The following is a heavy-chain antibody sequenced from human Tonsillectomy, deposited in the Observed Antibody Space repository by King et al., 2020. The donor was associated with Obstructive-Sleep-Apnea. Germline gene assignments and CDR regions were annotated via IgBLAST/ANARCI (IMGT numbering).Heavy chain of an antibody. CDR2: MYYSGST. J-gene: IGHJ3*02. CDR3: ASRLPPGAFDI. D-gene: IGHD4-11*01. Sequence: QVQLQESGPGLVKPSETLSLTCTVSGGSISSYFWSWIRQPPGKRLEWIGYMYYSGSTNYNPSLKSRFTISVETSKNQFSLKLFSVTAADTAMYFCASRLPPGAFDIWGRGTMVTVSS. CDR1: GGSISSYF. V-gene: IGHV4-59*01.